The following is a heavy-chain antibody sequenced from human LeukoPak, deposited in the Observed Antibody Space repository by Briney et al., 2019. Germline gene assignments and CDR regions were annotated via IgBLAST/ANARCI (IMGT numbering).Heavy chain of an antibody. D-gene: IGHD1-26*01. CDR3: ARDRASWELLPGHY. Sequence: ASVKVSCKASGYTFTIYGISWVRPAPGQGLEWMGWISAYNGNTNYAQKLQGRVTMTTDTSTSTAYMELRSLRSDDTAVYYCARDRASWELLPGHYWGQGTLVTVSS. V-gene: IGHV1-18*01. CDR1: GYTFTIYG. CDR2: ISAYNGNT. J-gene: IGHJ4*02.